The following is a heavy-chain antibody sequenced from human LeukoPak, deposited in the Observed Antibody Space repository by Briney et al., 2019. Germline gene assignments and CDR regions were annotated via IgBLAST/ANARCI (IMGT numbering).Heavy chain of an antibody. Sequence: GGSLRLSCAVSGFTFSSNSMSWVRQAPGKGLEWVSFIYSDNTHYSDSVKGRFTISRDNSKNTLYLHMNSLRAEDTAVYYCARRAGAYSHPYDYWGQGTLVTVSS. D-gene: IGHD4/OR15-4a*01. CDR2: IYSDNT. CDR1: GFTFSSNS. CDR3: ARRAGAYSHPYDY. V-gene: IGHV3-53*01. J-gene: IGHJ4*02.